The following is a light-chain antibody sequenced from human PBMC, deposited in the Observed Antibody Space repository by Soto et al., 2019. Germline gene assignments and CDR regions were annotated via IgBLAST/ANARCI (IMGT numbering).Light chain of an antibody. J-gene: IGKJ5*01. V-gene: IGKV1D-12*01. CDR3: QQAYSFPIT. CDR2: GAS. CDR1: QDIDGY. Sequence: DIQVTQSPSSVSASVGDRVTITCRASQDIDGYLAWYQHKPGRTPELLIHGASRLQSGVPARFSGSGSGTDFTLSINSLQPEEFATYYCQQAYSFPITFGQGTRLDI.